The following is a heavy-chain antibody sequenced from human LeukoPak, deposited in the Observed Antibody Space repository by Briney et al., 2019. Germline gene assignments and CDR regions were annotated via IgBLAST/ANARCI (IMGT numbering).Heavy chain of an antibody. Sequence: PSETLSLTCTVSGGSISSYYWSWIRQPPGKGLEWIGYIYYSGSTNYNPSLKSRVTISVDTSKNQFSLKLSSVTAADTAVYYCARVSTEYSYGYLYFDYWGQGTLVTVSS. V-gene: IGHV4-59*01. J-gene: IGHJ4*02. CDR3: ARVSTEYSYGYLYFDY. D-gene: IGHD5-18*01. CDR1: GGSISSYY. CDR2: IYYSGST.